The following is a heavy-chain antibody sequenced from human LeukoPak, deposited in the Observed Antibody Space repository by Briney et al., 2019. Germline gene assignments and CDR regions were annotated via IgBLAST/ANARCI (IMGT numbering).Heavy chain of an antibody. CDR1: GYTLTELS. J-gene: IGHJ4*02. CDR2: FDPEDGET. D-gene: IGHD6-19*01. V-gene: IGHV1-24*01. CDR3: ATGIAVAGTVYFDY. Sequence: ASVKVSCKVSGYTLTELSMHWVRQAPGKGLEWMGGFDPEDGETIYAQKFQGRVAMTEDTSTDTAYMELSSLRSEDTAVYYCATGIAVAGTVYFDYWGQGTLVTVSS.